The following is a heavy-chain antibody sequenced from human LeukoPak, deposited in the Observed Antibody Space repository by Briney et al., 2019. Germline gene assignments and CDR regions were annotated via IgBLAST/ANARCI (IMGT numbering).Heavy chain of an antibody. V-gene: IGHV3-30*02. Sequence: GGSLRLSCAASGFTFSSYGMHWVRQAPGKGLEWVAFIRYDGSNKYYADSVKGRFTISRDNSKNTLYLHMNSLRAEDTAVYYCAKDSGSYYFDYWGQGTLVTVSS. J-gene: IGHJ4*02. CDR3: AKDSGSYYFDY. CDR1: GFTFSSYG. CDR2: IRYDGSNK. D-gene: IGHD1-26*01.